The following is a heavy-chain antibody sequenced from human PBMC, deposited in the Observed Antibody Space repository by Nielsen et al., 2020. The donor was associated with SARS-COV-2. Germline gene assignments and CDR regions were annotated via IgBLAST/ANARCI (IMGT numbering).Heavy chain of an antibody. CDR2: ISYDGSNK. CDR3: ASRQFGVASNWFDP. Sequence: GESLKISCAASGFTFSSYAMHWVRQAPGKGLEWVAVISYDGSNKYYADSVKGRFTISRDNAKNSLYLQMNSLRAEDTAVYYCASRQFGVASNWFDPWGQGTLVTVSS. D-gene: IGHD3-3*01. CDR1: GFTFSSYA. V-gene: IGHV3-30-3*01. J-gene: IGHJ5*02.